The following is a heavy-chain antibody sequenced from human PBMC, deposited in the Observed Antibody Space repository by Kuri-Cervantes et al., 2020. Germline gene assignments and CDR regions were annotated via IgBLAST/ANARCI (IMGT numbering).Heavy chain of an antibody. J-gene: IGHJ3*02. Sequence: GGSLRLSCAASGFTFSSYAMHWVRQAPGEGLEWVAVISYDGSNKYYADSVKGRFTISRDNSKNTLYLQMNSLRAEDMAVYYCARDGIYSGYDFDAFDIWGQGTMVTVSS. D-gene: IGHD5-12*01. CDR2: ISYDGSNK. V-gene: IGHV3-30*01. CDR1: GFTFSSYA. CDR3: ARDGIYSGYDFDAFDI.